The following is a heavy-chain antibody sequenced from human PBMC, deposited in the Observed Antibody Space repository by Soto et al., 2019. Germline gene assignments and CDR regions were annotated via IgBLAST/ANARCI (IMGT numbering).Heavy chain of an antibody. J-gene: IGHJ5*02. CDR3: ARGGGRGSSWMGDNWFDP. Sequence: ASETLSLTCTVSGGSISSYYWSWIRQPPGKGLEWIGYIYYSGSTNYNPSLKSRVTISVDTSKNQFSLKLSSVTAADTAVYYCARGGGRGSSWMGDNWFDPWGQGTLVTVSS. CDR2: IYYSGST. CDR1: GGSISSYY. V-gene: IGHV4-59*01. D-gene: IGHD6-13*01.